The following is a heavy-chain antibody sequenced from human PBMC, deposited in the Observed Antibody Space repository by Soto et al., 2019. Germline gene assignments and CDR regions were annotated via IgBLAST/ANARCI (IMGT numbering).Heavy chain of an antibody. CDR3: ARERPLGNHDACDI. D-gene: IGHD7-27*01. J-gene: IGHJ3*02. Sequence: QVQLVQSGAEVKKPGSSVKVSCKASGGTFSSYAISWVRQAPGQGLEWMGGIIPIFGTANYAQKFQGRVTXXAXEXXSKAYMELSSLRSEDTAVYYCARERPLGNHDACDIWGQGTMVTVSS. CDR2: IIPIFGTA. V-gene: IGHV1-69*12. CDR1: GGTFSSYA.